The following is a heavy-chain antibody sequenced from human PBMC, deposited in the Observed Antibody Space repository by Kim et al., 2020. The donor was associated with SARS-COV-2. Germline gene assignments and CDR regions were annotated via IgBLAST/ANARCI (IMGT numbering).Heavy chain of an antibody. CDR1: GFTFSSYW. D-gene: IGHD5-18*01. V-gene: IGHV3-7*01. CDR2: IKQDGSEK. J-gene: IGHJ4*02. Sequence: GGSLRLSCAASGFTFSSYWMSWVRQAPGKGLEWVANIKQDGSEKYYVDSVKGRFTISRDNAKNSLYLQMNSLRAEDTAVYYCAREIQLWSNHFDYWGQGTLVTVSS. CDR3: AREIQLWSNHFDY.